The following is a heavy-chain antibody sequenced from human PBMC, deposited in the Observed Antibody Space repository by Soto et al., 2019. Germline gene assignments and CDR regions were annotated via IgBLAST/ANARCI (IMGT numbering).Heavy chain of an antibody. CDR3: ARHILITILGYYYGMDV. CDR1: GFTFSTYA. D-gene: IGHD3-9*01. CDR2: IIGRGGSE. J-gene: IGHJ6*01. Sequence: EVRLLESGGGLVQPGGPLRLSCEASGFTFSTYALSWFRRAPGKGLEWVSTIIGRGGSENYADSVKGRFTISRDSSKNTLYLQMNSLRADDTAVYYCARHILITILGYYYGMDVWGQGTTVTVSS. V-gene: IGHV3-23*01.